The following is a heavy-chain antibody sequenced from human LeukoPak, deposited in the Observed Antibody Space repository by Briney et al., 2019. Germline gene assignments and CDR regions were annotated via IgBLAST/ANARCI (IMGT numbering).Heavy chain of an antibody. V-gene: IGHV4-59*08. Sequence: SETLSLTCSVSDDSLSRYYWSWIRQSPGKGPEWIGYVHHSGKTDYNPTFKSRVTMSIDTSKNQFSMRLRSVTAADTAVYCCGRPQVLPLDVFNIWGQGTVVTVSS. CDR3: GRPQVLPLDVFNI. J-gene: IGHJ3*02. CDR1: DDSLSRYY. CDR2: VHHSGKT.